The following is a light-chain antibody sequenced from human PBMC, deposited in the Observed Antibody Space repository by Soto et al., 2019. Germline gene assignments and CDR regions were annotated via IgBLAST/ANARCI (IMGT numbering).Light chain of an antibody. V-gene: IGLV2-14*01. CDR3: NSYTTLSNRV. J-gene: IGLJ1*01. Sequence: QSALTQPASVSGSPGQSITISCTGTSSDIGDYTHVSWYQQHPGKAPKLIIYEVTNRPSGVSNRFSGSKSGNTASLTISGLQAEDEADYYCNSYTTLSNRVFGTGTKLTVL. CDR1: SSDIGDYTH. CDR2: EVT.